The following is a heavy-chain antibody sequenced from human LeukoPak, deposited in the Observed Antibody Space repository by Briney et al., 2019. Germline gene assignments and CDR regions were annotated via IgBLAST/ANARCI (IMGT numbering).Heavy chain of an antibody. CDR3: ARDKGNTCIDN. Sequence: QPGGSLRLSCAASGISFSTSGMHWVRQSPGKGLEWVTFIRSDGSNKYYAESVKGRFTISRDNSKNMVYLQMDSLRGEDTAVYYCARDKGNTCIDNWGQGTLITVSS. CDR2: IRSDGSNK. J-gene: IGHJ4*02. V-gene: IGHV3-30*02. CDR1: GISFSTSG.